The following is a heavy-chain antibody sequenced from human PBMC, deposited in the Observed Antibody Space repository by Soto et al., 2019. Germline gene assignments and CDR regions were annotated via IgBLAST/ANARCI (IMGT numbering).Heavy chain of an antibody. Sequence: QVQLVESGGGVVQPGRSLRLSCAASGFTFSSYGMHWVRQAPGKGLEWAAVISYDGSNKYYADSVKGRFTISRDNSKNTLYLQMISLRAEETAVYYCAKDRPILGYSSVWYNDYWGQGTLVTVSS. J-gene: IGHJ4*02. CDR1: GFTFSSYG. D-gene: IGHD6-19*01. CDR3: AKDRPILGYSSVWYNDY. CDR2: ISYDGSNK. V-gene: IGHV3-30*18.